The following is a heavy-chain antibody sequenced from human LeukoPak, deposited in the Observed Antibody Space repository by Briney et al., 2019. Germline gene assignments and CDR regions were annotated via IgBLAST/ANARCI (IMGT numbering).Heavy chain of an antibody. CDR3: ARAKAVADIDYFDY. J-gene: IGHJ4*02. V-gene: IGHV4-59*13. Sequence: PSETLPLTCTVSGASISDYYWNWTRQPPGKGLEWIGYIYYSGSTNYNPSLKSRVTISVDTSKNQFSLKLSSVTAADTAVYYCARAKAVADIDYFDYWGQGTLVTVSS. CDR2: IYYSGST. D-gene: IGHD6-13*01. CDR1: GASISDYY.